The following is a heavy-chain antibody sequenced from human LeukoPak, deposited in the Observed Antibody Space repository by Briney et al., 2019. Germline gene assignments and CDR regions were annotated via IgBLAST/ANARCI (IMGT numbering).Heavy chain of an antibody. CDR2: ISSSSSYI. V-gene: IGHV3-21*04. J-gene: IGHJ4*02. Sequence: GGSLRLSCGASGFTFTTHWFHWVRQAPGKGLEWVSSISSSSSYIYYADSVKGRFTISRDNAKNSLYLQMNSLRAEDTALYYCAKERPKLAAAGHFDYWGQGTLVTVSS. CDR3: AKERPKLAAAGHFDY. D-gene: IGHD6-13*01. CDR1: GFTFTTHW.